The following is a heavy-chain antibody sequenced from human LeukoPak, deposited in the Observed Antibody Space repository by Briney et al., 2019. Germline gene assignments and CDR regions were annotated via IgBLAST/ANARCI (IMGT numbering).Heavy chain of an antibody. CDR2: IKQDGSEK. D-gene: IGHD2-8*01. J-gene: IGHJ4*02. CDR3: ARALTSGLDY. V-gene: IGHV3-7*01. Sequence: GGSLRLSCAASGFTFSSNWMSWVRQAPGKGLEWVANIKQDGSEKYYVDSVKGRFTISRDNAKNSLYLQMNSLRAEDTAVYYCARALTSGLDYWGQGTLVTVSS. CDR1: GFTFSSNW.